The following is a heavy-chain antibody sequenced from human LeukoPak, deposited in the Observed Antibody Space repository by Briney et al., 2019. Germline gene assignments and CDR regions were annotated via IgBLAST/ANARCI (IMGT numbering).Heavy chain of an antibody. J-gene: IGHJ4*02. CDR2: ISGSGGST. D-gene: IGHD3-22*01. V-gene: IGHV3-23*01. CDR3: AKRGVVTRVILVGFHKEANYFDS. CDR1: GITLSNYG. Sequence: GGSLRLSCAVSGITLSNYGMSWVRQAPGKGLEWVAGISGSGGSTNYADSVKGRFTISRDNPKNTLYLQMNGLRAEDTAVYFCAKRGVVTRVILVGFHKEANYFDSWGQGDLVTVSS.